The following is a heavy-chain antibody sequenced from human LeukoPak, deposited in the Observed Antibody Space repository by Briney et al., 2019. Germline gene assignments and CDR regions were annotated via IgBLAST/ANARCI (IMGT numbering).Heavy chain of an antibody. Sequence: SETLSLTCTVSGGSISSYYWSWIRQPPGKGLEWIGYIYYSGSTNYNPSLKSRVTISVDTSKNQFFLKLSSVTAADTAVYYCARDLGIEDAFDIWGQGTMVTVSS. D-gene: IGHD7-27*01. V-gene: IGHV4-59*01. J-gene: IGHJ3*02. CDR1: GGSISSYY. CDR3: ARDLGIEDAFDI. CDR2: IYYSGST.